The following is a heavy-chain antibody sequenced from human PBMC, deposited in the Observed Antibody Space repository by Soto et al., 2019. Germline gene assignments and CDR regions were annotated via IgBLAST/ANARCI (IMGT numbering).Heavy chain of an antibody. CDR2: IVVGSGNT. V-gene: IGHV1-58*01. Sequence: SVKVSCKASGFTFTSSAVQWVRQARGQRLEWIGWIVVGSGNTNYAQKFQERVTITRDMSTSTAYMELSSLRSEDTAVYYCAAGGAMEIYYYYGMDVWGQGTTVTVSS. CDR1: GFTFTSSA. CDR3: AAGGAMEIYYYYGMDV. D-gene: IGHD5-18*01. J-gene: IGHJ6*02.